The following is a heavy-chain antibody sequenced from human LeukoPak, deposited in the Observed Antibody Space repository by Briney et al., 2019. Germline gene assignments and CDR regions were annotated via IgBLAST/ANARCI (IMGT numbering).Heavy chain of an antibody. CDR2: IKHDGSEK. Sequence: GGSLRLSCGASGFTFSSYRMSWVRQAPGKGLEWVANIKHDGSEKYYVDSVRGRFTISRDNAKNSLYLQMNSLRAEDTAVYYCARWGQLLFRGDVDAFDIWGQGTMVTVSS. CDR1: GFTFSSYR. J-gene: IGHJ3*02. CDR3: ARWGQLLFRGDVDAFDI. V-gene: IGHV3-7*01. D-gene: IGHD2-21*01.